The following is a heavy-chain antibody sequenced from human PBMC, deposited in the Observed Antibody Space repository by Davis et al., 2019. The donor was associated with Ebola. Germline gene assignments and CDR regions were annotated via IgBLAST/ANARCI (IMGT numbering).Heavy chain of an antibody. V-gene: IGHV3-74*01. Sequence: HTGGSLRLSCVASGFTFSTYWTHWVRHAPGKGLVWVSRIKSDGSSTYYADSVKGRFTISRDNAKNTLYLQMNSLRDEDTAVYYCADQKNYASDIWGQGTMVTVSS. CDR2: IKSDGSST. J-gene: IGHJ3*02. CDR1: GFTFSTYW. CDR3: ADQKNYASDI.